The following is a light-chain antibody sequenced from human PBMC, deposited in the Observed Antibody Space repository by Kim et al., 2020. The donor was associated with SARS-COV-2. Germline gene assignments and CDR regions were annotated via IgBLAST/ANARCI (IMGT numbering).Light chain of an antibody. CDR3: NSLDSSGNHWV. V-gene: IGLV3-19*01. Sequence: LVQTVRIPRQGDSLRTYYVTLSQQKPGQAPVLFIYGKNNRPSGIPDRFSGSSSGNTASLTITGAQADDEAHYYCNSLDSSGNHWVFGGGTQLTVL. J-gene: IGLJ3*02. CDR2: GKN. CDR1: SLRTYY.